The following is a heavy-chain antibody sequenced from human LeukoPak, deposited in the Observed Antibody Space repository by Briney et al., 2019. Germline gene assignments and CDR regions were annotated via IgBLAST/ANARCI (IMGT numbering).Heavy chain of an antibody. CDR1: GFTFSSYA. CDR2: ISGSGGST. Sequence: PGGSLRLSCAASGFTFSSYAMSWVRQAPGKGLEWVSAISGSGGSTYYADSVKGRFTISRDNSKNTLYLQMNSLRDEDTALYYCAKGRTQWLEFDHWGQGTLVTVSS. V-gene: IGHV3-23*01. J-gene: IGHJ4*02. CDR3: AKGRTQWLEFDH. D-gene: IGHD6-19*01.